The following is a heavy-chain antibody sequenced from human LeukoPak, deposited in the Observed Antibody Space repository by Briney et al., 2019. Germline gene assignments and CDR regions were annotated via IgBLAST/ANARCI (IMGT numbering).Heavy chain of an antibody. V-gene: IGHV3-7*03. CDR3: AKGRYSYGPRRYFDY. J-gene: IGHJ4*02. Sequence: GGSLRLSCAASGFTFSSYWMSWVRQAPGKGLEWVANIKQDGSEKYYVDSVKGRFTISRDNAKNSLYLQMNSLRAEDTAVYYCAKGRYSYGPRRYFDYWGQGTLVTVSS. D-gene: IGHD5-18*01. CDR1: GFTFSSYW. CDR2: IKQDGSEK.